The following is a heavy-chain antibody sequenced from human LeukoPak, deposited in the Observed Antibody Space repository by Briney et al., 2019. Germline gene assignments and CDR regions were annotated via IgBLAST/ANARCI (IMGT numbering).Heavy chain of an antibody. CDR3: AKHSVVTQVSLVGFRKEAYYFDA. V-gene: IGHV3-23*01. Sequence: GGSLRLSCAVSGITLSNYGMSWVRQAPGKGLEWVAGLRGSGGGTNYADSVQGRFTSSRDTPKTSLYLQMNSLRAEDPAVSLCAKHSVVTQVSLVGFRKEAYYFDAWGQGALVTVSS. CDR1: GITLSNYG. D-gene: IGHD1-26*01. CDR2: LRGSGGGT. J-gene: IGHJ4*02.